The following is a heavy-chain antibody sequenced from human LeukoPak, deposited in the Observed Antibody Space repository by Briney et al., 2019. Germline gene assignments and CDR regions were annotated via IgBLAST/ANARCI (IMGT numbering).Heavy chain of an antibody. V-gene: IGHV4-34*01. Sequence: SETLSLTCAVYGGSFSGYYWSWIRQPPGKGLEWIGEINHSGSTNYNPSLKSRVTISVDTSKNQFSLKLSSVTAADTAVYYCARGRVAAAGPPSNWFDPWGQGTLVTVSS. CDR1: GGSFSGYY. J-gene: IGHJ5*02. CDR2: INHSGST. D-gene: IGHD6-13*01. CDR3: ARGRVAAAGPPSNWFDP.